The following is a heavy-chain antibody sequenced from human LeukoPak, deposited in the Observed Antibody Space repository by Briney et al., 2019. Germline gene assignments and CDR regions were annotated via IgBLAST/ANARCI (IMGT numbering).Heavy chain of an antibody. D-gene: IGHD4-23*01. CDR3: AKVPYGGNLNDVFDI. CDR2: IRYDGSNK. Sequence: PGGSLRLSCAASGFTFSSYGMHWVRQAPGKGLEWVAFIRYDGSNKYYADSVKGRFTISRDNSKNTLYLQMNSLRAEDTAVYYCAKVPYGGNLNDVFDIWGQGTMVTVSS. CDR1: GFTFSSYG. V-gene: IGHV3-30*02. J-gene: IGHJ3*02.